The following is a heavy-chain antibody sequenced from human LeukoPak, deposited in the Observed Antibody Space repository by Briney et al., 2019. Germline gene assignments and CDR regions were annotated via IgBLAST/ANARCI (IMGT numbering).Heavy chain of an antibody. CDR3: ARGLVPGFLDY. CDR1: GFTFSSYA. D-gene: IGHD4-11*01. CDR2: ISGSASTI. J-gene: IGHJ4*02. V-gene: IGHV3-48*04. Sequence: GGSLRLSCEASGFTFSSYAMNWVRQAPGKGLEWVSYISGSASTIYYADSVKGRFTISRDNAKNTLYLQMNSLRAEDTAVYYCARGLVPGFLDYWGQGTPVTVSS.